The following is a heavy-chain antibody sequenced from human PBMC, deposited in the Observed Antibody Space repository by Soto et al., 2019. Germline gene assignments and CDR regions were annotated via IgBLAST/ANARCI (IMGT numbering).Heavy chain of an antibody. J-gene: IGHJ3*01. D-gene: IGHD3-10*01. V-gene: IGHV3-74*01. CDR2: VHSDGTTT. Sequence: EVQLVESGGGLVQPGESLRLSCAASGFTFDYYWMHWVRQAPGKGLVWVSRVHSDGTTTTYADSVKGRFTISRVNARNTVSLPMSSLRAEETAIYYCARGDRGGFDLWGHGTVVTVSS. CDR3: ARGDRGGFDL. CDR1: GFTFDYYW.